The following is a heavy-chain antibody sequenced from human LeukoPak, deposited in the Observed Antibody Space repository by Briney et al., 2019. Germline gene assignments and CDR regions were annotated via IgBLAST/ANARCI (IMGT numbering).Heavy chain of an antibody. V-gene: IGHV3-20*04. D-gene: IGHD3-22*01. CDR2: INWKGGST. Sequence: GGSLRLSCAASGFTFDDYGMSWVRQAPGKGLEWVSGINWKGGSTGYADSVKGRFTISRDNAKNSLYLQMNSLRAEDTALYYCARDLGEYYYDSSGYPGPVDYWGQGTLVTVSS. CDR3: ARDLGEYYYDSSGYPGPVDY. J-gene: IGHJ4*02. CDR1: GFTFDDYG.